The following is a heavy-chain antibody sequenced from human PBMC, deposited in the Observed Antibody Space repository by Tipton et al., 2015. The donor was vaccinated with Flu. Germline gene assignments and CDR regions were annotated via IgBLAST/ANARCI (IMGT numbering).Heavy chain of an antibody. V-gene: IGHV4-39*01. Sequence: GLMKPSETLSLTCTVSSGSIRSTNYFCAWIRQPPGKRLELIGSIYPSGTTYYNPSLKSRVTISVDTSKSQFSLKLRSVTAADTAVYYCARLSYYDVDLKNFYFDYWGQGTLVSVSS. D-gene: IGHD3-10*02. CDR3: ARLSYYDVDLKNFYFDY. CDR2: IYPSGTT. J-gene: IGHJ4*02. CDR1: SGSIRSTNYF.